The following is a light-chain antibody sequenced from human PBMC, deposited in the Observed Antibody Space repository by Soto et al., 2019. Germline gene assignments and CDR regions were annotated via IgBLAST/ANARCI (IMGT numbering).Light chain of an antibody. CDR1: QSISSY. Sequence: DIQMTQSPSSLSASVGDRVTITCRSSQSISSYLTWYQLKPGKAPKPLIYAATTLQSGVPSRFSGSGSGTDFTLTISSLQPEDFATYYCQQTYSTPLTFGGGSKVEIK. V-gene: IGKV1-39*01. CDR3: QQTYSTPLT. J-gene: IGKJ4*01. CDR2: AAT.